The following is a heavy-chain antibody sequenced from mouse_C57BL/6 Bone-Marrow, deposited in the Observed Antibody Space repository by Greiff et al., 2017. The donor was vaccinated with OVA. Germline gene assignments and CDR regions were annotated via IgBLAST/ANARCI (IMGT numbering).Heavy chain of an antibody. CDR3: ARRDYGSSEDWDFEV. J-gene: IGHJ1*03. Sequence: QVQLQQSGPELVKPGASVKISCKASGYAFSSSWMNWVKQRPGKGLEWIGRIYPGDGDTNYNGQFKGKAPLTAGNSSSTAYRQLSSLTSEDSAVYICARRDYGSSEDWDFEVWGTGNTGTVSS. D-gene: IGHD1-1*01. V-gene: IGHV1-82*01. CDR1: GYAFSSSW. CDR2: IYPGDGDT.